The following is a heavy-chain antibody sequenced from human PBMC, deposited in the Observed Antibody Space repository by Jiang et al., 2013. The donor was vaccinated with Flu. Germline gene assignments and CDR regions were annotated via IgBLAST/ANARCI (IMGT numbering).Heavy chain of an antibody. V-gene: IGHV4-39*07. CDR2: IYYSGSP. Sequence: GSGLVKPSETLSLTCTVSDDSISSSSFYGAWIRQPPGKGLEWIGSIYYSGSPFYNPSLKSRVTISIDTSKNQFSLRLSSVTAADTAVYYCARQWWLYYMDVWGQRDHGHRLL. CDR1: DDSISSSSFY. CDR3: ARQWWLYYMDV. J-gene: IGHJ6*03. D-gene: IGHD2-15*01.